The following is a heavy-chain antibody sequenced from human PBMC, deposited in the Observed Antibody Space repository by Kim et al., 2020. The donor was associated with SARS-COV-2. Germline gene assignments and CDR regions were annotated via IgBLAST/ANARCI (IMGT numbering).Heavy chain of an antibody. J-gene: IGHJ3*02. V-gene: IGHV1-69*13. D-gene: IGHD1-7*01. Sequence: SVKVSCKASGGTFSSYAISWVRQAPGQGLEWMGGIIPIFGTANYAQKFQGRVTITADESTSTAYMELSSLRSEDTAVYYCARDPAMGVELPRGVAFDIWGQGTMVTVSS. CDR1: GGTFSSYA. CDR3: ARDPAMGVELPRGVAFDI. CDR2: IIPIFGTA.